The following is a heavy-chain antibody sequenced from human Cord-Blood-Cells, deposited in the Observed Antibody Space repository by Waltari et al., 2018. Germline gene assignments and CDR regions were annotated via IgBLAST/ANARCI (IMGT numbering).Heavy chain of an antibody. CDR1: GATFSSYA. CDR3: ARVGSGSYFDY. D-gene: IGHD1-26*01. V-gene: IGHV1-69*01. CDR2: IIPIFDTA. Sequence: QVQLVQSGAEVKKPGSSVKVSCKASGATFSSYAISWVLQAPGQVLEWRGGIIPIFDTANYAQKFQGRVTITADESTSTAYMELSSLRSEDTAVYYCARVGSGSYFDYWGQGTLVTVSS. J-gene: IGHJ4*02.